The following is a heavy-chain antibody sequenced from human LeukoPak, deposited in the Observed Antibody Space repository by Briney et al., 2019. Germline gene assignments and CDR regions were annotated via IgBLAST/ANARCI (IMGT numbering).Heavy chain of an antibody. V-gene: IGHV4-39*07. CDR2: IYYSGST. D-gene: IGHD5-18*01. CDR1: GGSISSSSYY. Sequence: SETLSLTCTVSGGSISSSSYYWGWIRQPPGKGLEWIGSIYYSGSTYYNPSLKSRVTISVDTSKNQFSLKLSSVTAADTAVYYCAIGYSYGYLFDYWGQGTLVTVSS. CDR3: AIGYSYGYLFDY. J-gene: IGHJ4*02.